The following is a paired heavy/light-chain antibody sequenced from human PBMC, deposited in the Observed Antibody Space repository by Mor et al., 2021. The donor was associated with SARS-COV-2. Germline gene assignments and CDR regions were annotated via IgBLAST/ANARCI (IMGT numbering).Heavy chain of an antibody. CDR1: GFTLSDYY. Sequence: QVLLVESGGGLVKPGGSLRLSCEASGFTLSDYYMSWIRQAPGKGLEWISYISGSSEYTKYADSVKGRITISRDNAKNSLYLQMNSLRGEDTAIYYCARQPTLLYDTSGYIDCWGQGTLVTVTS. CDR3: ARQPTLLYDTSGYIDC. D-gene: IGHD3-22*01. V-gene: IGHV3-11*06. J-gene: IGHJ4*02. CDR2: ISGSSEYT.
Light chain of an antibody. Sequence: EIVMTQSPATLTVSPGERVTLSCRASQSVYTNLDWYQQKPGQPPRLLIYGASTRAIDIPARFSGSGSGTEFTLTITTLQSEDFAVYYCQQYYKWPLTFGGGTKVEIK. J-gene: IGKJ4*01. CDR2: GAS. CDR1: QSVYTN. CDR3: QQYYKWPLT. V-gene: IGKV3-15*01.